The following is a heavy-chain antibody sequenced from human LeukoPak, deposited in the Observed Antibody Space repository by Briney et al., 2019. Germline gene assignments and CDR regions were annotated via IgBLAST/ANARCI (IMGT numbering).Heavy chain of an antibody. V-gene: IGHV5-51*01. CDR1: GYSFTSYW. D-gene: IGHD3-22*01. CDR2: NYPGDSDT. CDR3: ARPSYDSSGYYPLDY. Sequence: GESLKISCKGSGYSFTSYWIGWVRQMPGKGLEWMGINYPGDSDTRYSPSFQGQVTISADKSISTAYLQWSSLKASDTAVYYCARPSYDSSGYYPLDYWGQGTLVTVSS. J-gene: IGHJ4*02.